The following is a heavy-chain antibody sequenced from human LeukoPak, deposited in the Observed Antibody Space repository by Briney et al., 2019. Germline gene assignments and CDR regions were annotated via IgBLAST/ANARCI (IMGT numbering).Heavy chain of an antibody. CDR3: AKKGYYDGSGYYMYYFDH. V-gene: IGHV3-7*03. J-gene: IGHJ4*02. Sequence: PGGSLRLSCAASGFTFSRSWMSWVRQAPGKGLEWVANTKQDGSEKYYVDSVKGRFTISRDNAKNSLYLQMNSLRAEDTAVYYCAKKGYYDGSGYYMYYFDHWGQGTLVTVSS. CDR1: GFTFSRSW. D-gene: IGHD3-22*01. CDR2: TKQDGSEK.